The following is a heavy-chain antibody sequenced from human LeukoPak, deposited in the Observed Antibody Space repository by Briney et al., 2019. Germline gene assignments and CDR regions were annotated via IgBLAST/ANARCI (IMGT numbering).Heavy chain of an antibody. CDR3: ARAFHIAVAGTY. Sequence: ASVKVSFKSSVYTFTSYYMHWVRQAPGQGLEWMGIINRSGGSTSYAQKFQGRVTMTRDTSKSTVYMELSSLRSEDTAVYYCARAFHIAVAGTYWGQGTLVTVSS. CDR2: INRSGGST. V-gene: IGHV1-46*01. J-gene: IGHJ4*02. D-gene: IGHD6-19*01. CDR1: VYTFTSYY.